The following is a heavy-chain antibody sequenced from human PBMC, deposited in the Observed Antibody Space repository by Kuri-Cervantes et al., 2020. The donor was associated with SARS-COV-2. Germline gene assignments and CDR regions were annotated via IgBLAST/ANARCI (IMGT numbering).Heavy chain of an antibody. V-gene: IGHV3-72*01. CDR2: TRNKANSYTT. D-gene: IGHD4-17*01. Sequence: GGSLRLSCAAFGFTFSDHYMDWVRQAPGKGLEWVARTRNKANSYTTEYAASVKGRFTISRDDSKNSLYLQMDRLKTEDTAVYYGAGITLYGDYFDYWGQGTLVTVSS. CDR3: AGITLYGDYFDY. J-gene: IGHJ4*02. CDR1: GFTFSDHY.